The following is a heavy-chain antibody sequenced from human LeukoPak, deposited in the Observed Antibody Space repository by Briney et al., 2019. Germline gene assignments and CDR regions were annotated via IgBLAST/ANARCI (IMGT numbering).Heavy chain of an antibody. CDR3: ARSGYYPDWYFDL. D-gene: IGHD3-22*01. CDR1: GLTFDDYA. J-gene: IGHJ2*01. CDR2: ISWNSGSI. Sequence: PGRSLRLSCAASGLTFDDYAMHWVRQAPGKGLERVSGISWNSGSIGYADSVKGRFTISRDNAKNSLYLQMNSLRAEDMALYYCARSGYYPDWYFDLWGRGTLVTVSS. V-gene: IGHV3-9*03.